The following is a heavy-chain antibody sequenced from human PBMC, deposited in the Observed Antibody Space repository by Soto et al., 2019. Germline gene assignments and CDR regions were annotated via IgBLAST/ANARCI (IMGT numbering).Heavy chain of an antibody. CDR2: ISSSGRST. D-gene: IGHD2-21*01. Sequence: VGSLRLSCASSVFTFSDFNMNWVRQSPGKGLEWISYISSSGRSTYYADSVKGRFTISRDNANNSLFLQMNSLVDEDSAVYYCAKETFFFESRTSYSAQSPRWFEPWGPGTLVTVSS. CDR3: AKETFFFESRTSYSAQSPRWFEP. J-gene: IGHJ5*02. CDR1: VFTFSDFN. V-gene: IGHV3-48*02.